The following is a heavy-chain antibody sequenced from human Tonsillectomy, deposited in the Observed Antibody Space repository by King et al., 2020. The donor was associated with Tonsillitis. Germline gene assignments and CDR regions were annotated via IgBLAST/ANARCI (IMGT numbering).Heavy chain of an antibody. D-gene: IGHD3-3*01. Sequence: QXQESGPGLVKPSQTLSLTCTVSGGSISSGSYYWSWIRQPAGKGLEWIGRIYTSGSTNYNPSLKSRVTMSVDTSKNQFSLKLSSVTAADTAVYYCARETTWYYDFWSGYLGYDAFDIWGQGTMVTVSS. CDR2: IYTSGST. V-gene: IGHV4-61*02. CDR3: ARETTWYYDFWSGYLGYDAFDI. CDR1: GGSISSGSYY. J-gene: IGHJ3*02.